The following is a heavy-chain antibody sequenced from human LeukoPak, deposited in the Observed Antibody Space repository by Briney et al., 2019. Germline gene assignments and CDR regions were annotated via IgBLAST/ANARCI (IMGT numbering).Heavy chain of an antibody. CDR2: IYSGGST. Sequence: GGSLRLSCAASGFTVSSSYMSWVRQAPGKGLEWVSVIYSGGSTYYADSVKGRFTISRDNSKNTLYLQMNSLRAEDTAVYYCARARVAGTGTYYFDYWGQGTLVTVSS. CDR1: GFTVSSSY. CDR3: ARARVAGTGTYYFDY. J-gene: IGHJ4*02. V-gene: IGHV3-66*01. D-gene: IGHD6-19*01.